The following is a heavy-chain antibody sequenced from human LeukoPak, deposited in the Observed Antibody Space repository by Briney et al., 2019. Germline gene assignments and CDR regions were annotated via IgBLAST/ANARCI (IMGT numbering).Heavy chain of an antibody. CDR1: GFTFSSYW. D-gene: IGHD6-13*01. CDR2: INSDGSST. J-gene: IGHJ2*01. CDR3: ARVSAAGSGFLDL. V-gene: IGHV3-74*01. Sequence: PGGSLRLSCAASGFTFSSYWMHWVRQAPGKGLVWVSRINSDGSSTSYADSVKGRFTISRDNAKNSLFLQMNSLRVEDTAVYYCARVSAAGSGFLDLWGRGTLVLVSA.